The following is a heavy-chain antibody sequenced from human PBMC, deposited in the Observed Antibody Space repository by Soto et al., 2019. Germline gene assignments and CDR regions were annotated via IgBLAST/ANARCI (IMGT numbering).Heavy chain of an antibody. J-gene: IGHJ4*01. CDR3: AKNGGSGFFDY. V-gene: IGHV3-23*01. Sequence: PGGSLRLSCAASGFIFSNYAMSWVRQAPGKGLEWVSTITGSDGSTYYSDSMKGRFIISRDNSENTLYLQINSLRAEDTAIFYCAKNGGSGFFDYWGHGTLVTVSS. CDR2: ITGSDGST. CDR1: GFIFSNYA. D-gene: IGHD6-19*01.